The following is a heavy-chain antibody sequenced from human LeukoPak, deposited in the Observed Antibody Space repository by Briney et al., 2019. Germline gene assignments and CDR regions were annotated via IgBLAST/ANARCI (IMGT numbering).Heavy chain of an antibody. CDR2: IKARTNGGTA. V-gene: IGHV3-15*01. CDR3: VTEGFIYGYHGLDS. CDR1: GFTFSNAW. Sequence: GGSLRLSCAASGFTFSNAWMSWVRRAPGKGLEWVGRIKARTNGGTADYSPPVNGRFTISRDDSKNTLYLQMNNLNSDDTAVYFCVTEGFIYGYHGLDSWDQGTIVTVSS. D-gene: IGHD5-18*01. J-gene: IGHJ3*02.